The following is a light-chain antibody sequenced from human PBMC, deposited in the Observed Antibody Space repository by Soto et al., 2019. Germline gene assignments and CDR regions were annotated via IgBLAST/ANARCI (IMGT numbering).Light chain of an antibody. CDR1: SSDIGGYNY. Sequence: SALTKPRSVPGSPGQSVTISYIRTSSDIGGYNYVSWYQQHPGKAPKLMIYDVNKRPSGVPARFSGSKSGNTASLTISGLQAEDEADYYCCSYAGTYVLRVFGTGTKVTVL. J-gene: IGLJ1*01. CDR2: DVN. CDR3: CSYAGTYVLRV. V-gene: IGLV2-11*01.